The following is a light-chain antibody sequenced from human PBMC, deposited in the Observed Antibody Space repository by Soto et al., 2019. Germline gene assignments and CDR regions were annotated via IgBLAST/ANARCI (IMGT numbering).Light chain of an antibody. Sequence: DIVMTQTPLSSPVTLGQPASISCRSSQSFVHSDGNTYLNWLQQRPGQPPRLLIYKISNRLSGVPDRFSGSGAGTDFTLKISRVEAEDVGIYYCMQATQFPLTVGGGTKVEIK. CDR1: QSFVHSDGNTY. CDR3: MQATQFPLT. V-gene: IGKV2-24*01. J-gene: IGKJ4*01. CDR2: KIS.